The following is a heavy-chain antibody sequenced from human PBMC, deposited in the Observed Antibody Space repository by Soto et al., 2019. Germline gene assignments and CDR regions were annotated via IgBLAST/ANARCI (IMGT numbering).Heavy chain of an antibody. Sequence: QVQLQESGPGLVKPSGTLSLTCAVSGGSISNSYWWSWVRQTPGKGLEWIGEIYHTGSTNYNPSLKCRVTISVDKSKNQFSLKLTSVTAADTAMYYCASKLPGYCSSTSCSGLGFDSWGQGTLVTVSS. D-gene: IGHD2-2*01. CDR3: ASKLPGYCSSTSCSGLGFDS. V-gene: IGHV4-4*02. CDR2: IYHTGST. CDR1: GGSISNSYW. J-gene: IGHJ5*01.